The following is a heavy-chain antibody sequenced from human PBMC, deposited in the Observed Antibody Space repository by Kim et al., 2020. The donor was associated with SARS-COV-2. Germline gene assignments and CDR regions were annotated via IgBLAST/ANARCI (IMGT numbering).Heavy chain of an antibody. CDR1: GIPFSDAW. V-gene: IGHV3-15*01. CDR3: TTVSMS. D-gene: IGHD3-22*01. Sequence: GGSLRLSCAVSGIPFSDAWFNWVRQSPGKGLEWVGRIKSKTDGGTADLAAPVKGRFAISRDDSKNTLYWLMNNVETDDSAVYYCTTVSMSWGQGTLVTV. CDR2: IKSKTDGGTA. J-gene: IGHJ1*01.